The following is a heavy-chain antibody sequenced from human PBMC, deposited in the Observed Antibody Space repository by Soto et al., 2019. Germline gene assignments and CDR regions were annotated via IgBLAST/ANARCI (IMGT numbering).Heavy chain of an antibody. CDR2: IKQDGSEK. Sequence: PGGSLRLSCRATGFTFSNYWMSWVRQAPGKGLEWVANIKQDGSEKYYVDSMKGRVTISRDNAKNSLSLQINSLRAEDTAIYYCARDGYSSSLDYWGQGTLVTVSS. CDR3: ARDGYSSSLDY. J-gene: IGHJ4*02. V-gene: IGHV3-7*03. CDR1: GFTFSNYW. D-gene: IGHD6-13*01.